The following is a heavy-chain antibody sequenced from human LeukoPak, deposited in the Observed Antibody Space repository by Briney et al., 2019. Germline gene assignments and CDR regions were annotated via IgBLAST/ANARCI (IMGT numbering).Heavy chain of an antibody. V-gene: IGHV3-21*01. CDR2: ISSSSGYI. Sequence: ETLSLTCAVYGGSFSGYYWSWIRQAPGKGLEWVSSISSSSGYIYYADSVRGRFTISRDNAKNSLYLQMNSLRAEDTAVYYCAREYSGSYQENPFDPWGQGTLVTVSS. CDR1: GGSFSGYY. D-gene: IGHD1-26*01. J-gene: IGHJ5*02. CDR3: AREYSGSYQENPFDP.